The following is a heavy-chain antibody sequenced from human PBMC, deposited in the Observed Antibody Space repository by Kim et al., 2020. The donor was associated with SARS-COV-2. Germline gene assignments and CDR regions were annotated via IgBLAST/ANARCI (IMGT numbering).Heavy chain of an antibody. D-gene: IGHD4-17*01. Sequence: GGSLRLSCAASGFTFSSYGMHWVRQAPGKGLEWVAVISYDGSNKYYADSVKGRFTISRDNSKNTLYLQMNSLRAEDTAVYYCAREDGYYYYYYGMDVWGQGTTVTVSS. V-gene: IGHV3-33*05. CDR3: AREDGYYYYYYGMDV. CDR2: ISYDGSNK. CDR1: GFTFSSYG. J-gene: IGHJ6*02.